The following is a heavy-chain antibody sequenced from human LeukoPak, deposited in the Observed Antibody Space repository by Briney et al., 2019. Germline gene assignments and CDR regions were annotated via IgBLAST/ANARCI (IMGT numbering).Heavy chain of an antibody. CDR1: GDFIRTTSF. CDR2: ASHSGIN. J-gene: IGHJ5*02. D-gene: IGHD6-13*01. Sequence: SETLSLTCLVSGDFIRTTSFWGWIRQPPGMGLEWIASASHSGINYYNPSLRSRVIVSADTSKNQFSLRLTSVTAADTAVYYCARRGGHSWDVGNWFDPWGQGILVTVSS. CDR3: ARRGGHSWDVGNWFDP. V-gene: IGHV4-39*01.